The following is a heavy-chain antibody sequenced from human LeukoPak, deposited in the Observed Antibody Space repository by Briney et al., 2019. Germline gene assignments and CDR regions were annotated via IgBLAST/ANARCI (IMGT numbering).Heavy chain of an antibody. D-gene: IGHD3-9*01. CDR1: GYTFSRYG. Sequence: GASVKVSCKASGYTFSRYGISWVRQAPGQGLEWMGWTSAHNGNTNYAQKFQGRVAMTTDTSTSTAYMELRSLRSDDTAVYYCARQSMTGNERGDDAFDIWGQGTMVTVSS. J-gene: IGHJ3*02. CDR2: TSAHNGNT. V-gene: IGHV1-18*01. CDR3: ARQSMTGNERGDDAFDI.